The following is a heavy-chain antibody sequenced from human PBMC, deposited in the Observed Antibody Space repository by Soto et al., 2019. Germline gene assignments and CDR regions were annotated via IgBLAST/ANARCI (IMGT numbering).Heavy chain of an antibody. CDR1: GDTFGSYA. Sequence: QVLLVQSGAEVKKPGSSVKVSCKTSGDTFGSYAISWVRQAPGQGLEWMGGIIPFIRASNYAQKFQGRVTITADESTTTVHTDLSSLRFEDTAVYYCARNLRYFGSGSFFRGMDVWGQGTTVTVSS. D-gene: IGHD3-10*01. CDR2: IIPFIRAS. CDR3: ARNLRYFGSGSFFRGMDV. J-gene: IGHJ6*02. V-gene: IGHV1-69*01.